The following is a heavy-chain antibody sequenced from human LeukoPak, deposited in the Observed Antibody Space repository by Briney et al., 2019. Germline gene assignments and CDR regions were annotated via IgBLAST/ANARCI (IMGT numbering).Heavy chain of an antibody. CDR2: INPNSGGT. D-gene: IGHD6-19*01. Sequence: GASVTVSCKASGYTFTGYYIHWVRQAPGQGLEWMGWINPNSGGTNYAQKFQGRVTMTRDTSISTAYMELSRLRSDDTAVYYCARTQPLRTYMAVAAWFDRWGQGTLVTVSS. CDR3: ARTQPLRTYMAVAAWFDR. CDR1: GYTFTGYY. J-gene: IGHJ5*02. V-gene: IGHV1-2*02.